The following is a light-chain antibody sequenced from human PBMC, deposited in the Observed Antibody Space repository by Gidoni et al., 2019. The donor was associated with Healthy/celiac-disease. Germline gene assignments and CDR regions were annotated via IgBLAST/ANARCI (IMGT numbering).Light chain of an antibody. J-gene: IGKJ5*01. CDR1: QSILSSSKNKNH. Sequence: DIVMSQSPDSLAVSLGESATINCKSSQSILSSSKNKNHLAWYQQKPGQPPKLLIYWASTRESGVPDRFSCSGSGTDFTLTSSSLQAEDVAVYYCQQYYGTPITFGQGTRLEIK. CDR3: QQYYGTPIT. CDR2: WAS. V-gene: IGKV4-1*01.